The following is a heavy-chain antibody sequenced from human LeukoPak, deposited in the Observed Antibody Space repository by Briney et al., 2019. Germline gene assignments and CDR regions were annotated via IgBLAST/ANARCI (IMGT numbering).Heavy chain of an antibody. V-gene: IGHV3-64D*09. J-gene: IGHJ4*02. Sequence: PGGSLRLSCAASGFTLSAYAMHWVRQAPGKGLEYVSAISSNGGSTYYADSVKGRLTISRDNSKNTLHLQMSSLRAEDTALYYCVKDLGPYGGGSFPGFHWGQGTLVTVSS. CDR2: ISSNGGST. CDR3: VKDLGPYGGGSFPGFH. CDR1: GFTLSAYA. D-gene: IGHD3-10*01.